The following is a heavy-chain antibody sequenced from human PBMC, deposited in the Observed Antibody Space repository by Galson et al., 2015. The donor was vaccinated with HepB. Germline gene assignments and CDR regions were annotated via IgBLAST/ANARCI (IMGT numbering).Heavy chain of an antibody. D-gene: IGHD2-2*01. CDR3: ARGVSCSIDACYNRYWYFDL. CDR2: ISSSSSYI. CDR1: GFTFSSYS. J-gene: IGHJ2*01. V-gene: IGHV3-21*01. Sequence: SLRLSCAASGFTFSSYSMNWVRQAPGKGLEWVSSISSSSSYIYYADSVKGRFTISRDNAKNSLYLQMNSLRAEDTAVYYCARGVSCSIDACYNRYWYFDLWGRGTLVTVSS.